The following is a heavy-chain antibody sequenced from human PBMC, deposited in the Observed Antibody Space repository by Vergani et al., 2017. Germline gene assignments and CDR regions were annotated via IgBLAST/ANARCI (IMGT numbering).Heavy chain of an antibody. V-gene: IGHV4-59*01. CDR1: GGSISSYY. D-gene: IGHD2-21*02. CDR2: IYYSGST. J-gene: IGHJ4*02. Sequence: QVPLEESGPGLVKPSETLSLTCTVSGGSISSYYWSWIRQPPGKGLEWIGYIYYSGSTNYNPSLKSRVTISVDTSKNQFSLKLSSVTAADTAVYYCARAYCVGDCYSDYWGQGTLVTVSS. CDR3: ARAYCVGDCYSDY.